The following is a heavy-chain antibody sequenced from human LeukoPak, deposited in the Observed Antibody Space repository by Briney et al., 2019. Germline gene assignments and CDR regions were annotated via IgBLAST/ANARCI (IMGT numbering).Heavy chain of an antibody. Sequence: GGSLRLSCAASGFTFNDFAMTWVRQAPGKGLEWVSTIADAGTYYADSVKGRFIISRANSKNMLYLQLNSLRADDTAMYYCARNLGPFDVRGHGTMVTVSS. V-gene: IGHV3-23*01. CDR3: ARNLGPFDV. J-gene: IGHJ3*01. CDR1: GFTFNDFA. CDR2: IADAGT. D-gene: IGHD3-16*01.